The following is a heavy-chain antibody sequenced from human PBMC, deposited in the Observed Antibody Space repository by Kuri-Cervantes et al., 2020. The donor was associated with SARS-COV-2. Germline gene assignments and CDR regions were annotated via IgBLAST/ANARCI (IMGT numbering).Heavy chain of an antibody. CDR1: GYTFTSYG. Sequence: ASVKVSCKASGYTFTSYGISWVRQAPGQGLEWMGWISAYNGNTNYAQKLQGRVTMTTDTSTSTAYMELRSLRSDDTAVYYCARVGPVVPAAMDWFDSWGQGTLVTVSS. V-gene: IGHV1-18*01. D-gene: IGHD2-2*01. CDR2: ISAYNGNT. CDR3: ARVGPVVPAAMDWFDS. J-gene: IGHJ5*01.